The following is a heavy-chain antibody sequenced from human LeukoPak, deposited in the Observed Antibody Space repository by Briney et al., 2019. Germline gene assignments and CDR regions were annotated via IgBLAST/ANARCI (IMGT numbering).Heavy chain of an antibody. CDR2: INGAGRST. J-gene: IGHJ5*02. D-gene: IGHD5-24*01. CDR1: GFTFSSNW. Sequence: GGSLRLPCAASGFTFSSNWMHWVRQAPGKGLVWVSRINGAGRSTIYADSVRGRFTISRDNAKNTLYLQMNSLRAEDTAVYYCARDSMGWFDPWGQGTLVTVSS. CDR3: ARDSMGWFDP. V-gene: IGHV3-74*01.